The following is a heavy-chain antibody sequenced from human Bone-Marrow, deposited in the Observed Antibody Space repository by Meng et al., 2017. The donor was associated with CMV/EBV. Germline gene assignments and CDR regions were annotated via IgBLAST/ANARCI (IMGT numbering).Heavy chain of an antibody. J-gene: IGHJ6*01. CDR3: ARHIGGLGYYYGMDV. D-gene: IGHD3-16*01. V-gene: IGHV4-38-2*01. CDR2: IYYSGST. Sequence: SETLSLTCAVSGYSISNAYYWGWIRQPPGKGLEWIGSIYYSGSTYYNPSLKSRVTISVDTSKNQFSLKLSSVTAADTAVYYCARHIGGLGYYYGMDVWGQGTTVTGSS. CDR1: GYSISNAYY.